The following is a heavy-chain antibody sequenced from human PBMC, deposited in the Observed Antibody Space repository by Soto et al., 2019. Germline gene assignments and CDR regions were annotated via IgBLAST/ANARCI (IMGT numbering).Heavy chain of an antibody. CDR1: GYTFTSYA. V-gene: IGHV1-3*01. CDR2: INAGNGNT. J-gene: IGHJ4*02. D-gene: IGHD3-10*01. Sequence: GASVKVSCKASGYTFTSYAMHWVRQAPGQRLEWMGWINAGNGNTKYSQKFQGRVTITRDTSASTAYMELSSLRSEDTAVYYCARSITMVRGVITLPYWGQGTLVTVSS. CDR3: ARSITMVRGVITLPY.